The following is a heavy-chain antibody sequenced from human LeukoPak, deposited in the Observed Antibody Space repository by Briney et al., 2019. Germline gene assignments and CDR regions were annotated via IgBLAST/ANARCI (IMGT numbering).Heavy chain of an antibody. V-gene: IGHV4-34*01. CDR1: GGSFSGYY. CDR3: ARGARYFGNYYYYGMDV. Sequence: SETLSLTCAVYGGSFSGYYWSWIRQPPGKGLEWIGEINHSGSTNYNPSLKSRVTISVDTSKNQFSLKLSSVTAADTAVYYCARGARYFGNYYYYGMDVWGQGTTVPVSS. J-gene: IGHJ6*02. CDR2: INHSGST. D-gene: IGHD3-9*01.